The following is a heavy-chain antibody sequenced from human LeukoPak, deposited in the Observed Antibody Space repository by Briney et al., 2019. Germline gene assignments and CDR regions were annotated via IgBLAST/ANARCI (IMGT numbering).Heavy chain of an antibody. V-gene: IGHV5-51*01. D-gene: IGHD4-17*01. J-gene: IGHJ4*02. CDR3: ARALRTGQGDYVPVL. Sequence: GESLKISCKASGYKFTNYWIGWVRQMPGKGLEWMTIIYPSDSQTRYSPSFQGQVTISADKSIGTMYLQWSSLKASDTAMYYCARALRTGQGDYVPVLWGQGTLVVVSS. CDR1: GYKFTNYW. CDR2: IYPSDSQT.